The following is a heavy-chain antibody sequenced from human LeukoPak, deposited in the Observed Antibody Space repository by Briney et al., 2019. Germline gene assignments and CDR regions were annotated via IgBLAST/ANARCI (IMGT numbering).Heavy chain of an antibody. CDR1: GFTFSSYG. CDR3: AKDRADYYYYMDV. J-gene: IGHJ6*03. CDR2: IRYDGSNK. V-gene: IGHV3-30*02. D-gene: IGHD3-10*01. Sequence: GGSLRLSCAASGFTFSSYGMHWVRQAPGKGLEWVAFIRYDGSNKYYADSVKGRFTISRDNSKNTLYLQMNSLRAEDTAVYYCAKDRADYYYYMDVWGKGTTVTVSS.